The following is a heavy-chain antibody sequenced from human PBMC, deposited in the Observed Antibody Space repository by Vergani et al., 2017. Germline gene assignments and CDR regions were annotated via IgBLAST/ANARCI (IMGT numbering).Heavy chain of an antibody. D-gene: IGHD5-18*01. Sequence: QVQLVQSGAEVKKPGASVKVSCKASGYTFTGYYMHWVRQAPGQGLEWMGWINPNSGGKNYAQKFQGRVTMTRDTSISTAYMERSRLRSDDTAVYYCARDSGLDVDTAMVTLDYWGQGTLVTVSS. V-gene: IGHV1-2*02. CDR1: GYTFTGYY. CDR3: ARDSGLDVDTAMVTLDY. CDR2: INPNSGGK. J-gene: IGHJ4*02.